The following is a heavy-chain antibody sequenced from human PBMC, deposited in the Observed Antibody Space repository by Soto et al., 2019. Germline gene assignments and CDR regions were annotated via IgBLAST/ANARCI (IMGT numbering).Heavy chain of an antibody. CDR1: DFTVSSNY. Sequence: GGSLRLSCAASDFTVSSNYMSWVRQAPGKGLEWVSVIYSGGSTFYADSVKGRFAISRDNFKNTLFLQMNSLRAEDTAVYYCVTSSGWYSVFDYWGQGTLVTVSS. V-gene: IGHV3-66*01. CDR2: IYSGGST. D-gene: IGHD6-13*01. J-gene: IGHJ4*02. CDR3: VTSSGWYSVFDY.